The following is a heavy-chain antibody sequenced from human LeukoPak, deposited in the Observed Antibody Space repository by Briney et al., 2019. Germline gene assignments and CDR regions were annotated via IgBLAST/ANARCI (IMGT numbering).Heavy chain of an antibody. D-gene: IGHD6-13*01. CDR3: AKVQDGSSWYEYFQH. CDR2: ISSSSTYI. V-gene: IGHV3-21*01. J-gene: IGHJ1*01. CDR1: GFTFSTYS. Sequence: GGSLRLSCSASGFTFSTYSMNWVRQAPGKGLEWVSSISSSSTYIYYADSVKSRFTISRDNAKNSLFLQMNSLRAEDTAVYYCAKVQDGSSWYEYFQHWGQGTLVTVSS.